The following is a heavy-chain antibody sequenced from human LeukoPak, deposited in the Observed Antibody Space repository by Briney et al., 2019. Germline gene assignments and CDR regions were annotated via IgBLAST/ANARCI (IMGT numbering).Heavy chain of an antibody. CDR2: ISGSGGTT. D-gene: IGHD3-16*01. J-gene: IGHJ4*01. CDR1: GFTFTSYA. Sequence: PGGSLRLSCAASGFTFTSYAMNWVRQAPGKGLEWVSSISGSGGTTYNADPVKGRFTISRDNSKNTLYLQMNNLRAEDTAVYYCAKGDLGFGRFYFDYWGHGNLVTVSP. V-gene: IGHV3-23*01. CDR3: AKGDLGFGRFYFDY.